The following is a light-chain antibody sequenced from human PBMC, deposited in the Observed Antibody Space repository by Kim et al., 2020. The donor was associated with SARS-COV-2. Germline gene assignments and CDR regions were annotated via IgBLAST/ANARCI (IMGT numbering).Light chain of an antibody. CDR3: QQHGSSPWT. Sequence: LSPVERATLSCRASQSVNTHLVWYQQKPGQAPRLLIYGASTRATGIPDRFSGSGSGTDFTLTISRLEPEDFALYYCQQHGSSPWTFGQGTKVDIK. CDR1: QSVNTH. CDR2: GAS. V-gene: IGKV3-20*01. J-gene: IGKJ1*01.